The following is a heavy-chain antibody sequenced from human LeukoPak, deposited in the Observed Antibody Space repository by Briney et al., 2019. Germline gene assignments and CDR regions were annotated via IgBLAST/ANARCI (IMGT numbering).Heavy chain of an antibody. Sequence: GGSLRLSCEASGFPFSSNSMSWVRQARGKGLEWVSSITSSSRYIYYADSVKGRFTISRDNANNSLYLQMSSLRVEDTAVYYCARVDYSSGWYSFDYWGQGTLVTVSS. CDR2: ITSSSRYI. D-gene: IGHD6-19*01. CDR3: ARVDYSSGWYSFDY. V-gene: IGHV3-21*01. CDR1: GFPFSSNS. J-gene: IGHJ4*02.